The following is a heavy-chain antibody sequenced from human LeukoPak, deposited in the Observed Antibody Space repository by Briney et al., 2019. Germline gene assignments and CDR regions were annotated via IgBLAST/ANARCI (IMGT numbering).Heavy chain of an antibody. J-gene: IGHJ4*02. D-gene: IGHD1-26*01. V-gene: IGHV3-48*03. CDR1: GFTFSSYE. CDR3: ARDVSRYSGSYYDY. Sequence: GGSLRLSCAASGFTFSSYEMNWVRQAPGKGLEWVSYISSSGSPIYYADSVKGRFTISRDNAKNSLYLQMHSLRAEGTAVYYCARDVSRYSGSYYDYWGQGTLVIVSS. CDR2: ISSSGSPI.